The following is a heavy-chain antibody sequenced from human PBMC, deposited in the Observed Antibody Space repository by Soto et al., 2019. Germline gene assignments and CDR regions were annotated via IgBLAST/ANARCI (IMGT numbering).Heavy chain of an antibody. Sequence: EVQLLESGGGLVQPGESLRLSCAASGFTFSSYAMSWVRQAPGKGLEWGSVISGSDDSTYYADSVRGRFTISRANSKNTLYLQMTRLRAEDTAVYYCAKRSSSSTFDYWGQGTLVTVSS. V-gene: IGHV3-23*01. CDR3: AKRSSSSTFDY. J-gene: IGHJ4*02. CDR1: GFTFSSYA. D-gene: IGHD6-6*01. CDR2: ISGSDDST.